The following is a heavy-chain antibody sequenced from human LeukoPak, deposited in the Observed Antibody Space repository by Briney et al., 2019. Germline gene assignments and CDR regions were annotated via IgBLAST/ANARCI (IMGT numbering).Heavy chain of an antibody. CDR1: GFTFSDTW. V-gene: IGHV3-74*01. CDR3: AKTNDYYYYYYMDV. Sequence: GGSLRLSCAASGFTFSDTWMHWVRKAPGEGLVWVSRIRSDGSDTRYAESVKGRFTISRDNSKNTLYLQMNSLRAEDTAVYYCAKTNDYYYYYYMDVWGKGTTVTISS. J-gene: IGHJ6*03. D-gene: IGHD1-1*01. CDR2: IRSDGSDT.